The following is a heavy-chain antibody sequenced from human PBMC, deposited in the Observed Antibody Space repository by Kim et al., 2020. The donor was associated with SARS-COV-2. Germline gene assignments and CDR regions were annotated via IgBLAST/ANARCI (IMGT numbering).Heavy chain of an antibody. CDR1: GYTFTSYA. Sequence: ASVKVSCKASGYTFTSYAMNLVRQAPGQGLEWMGWINTNTGNPTYAQGFTGRFVFSLDTSVSTAYLQISSLKAEDTAVYYCARVVYYDSSSYYFLFDCLGQGTLDTVSS. J-gene: IGHJ4*02. D-gene: IGHD3-22*01. V-gene: IGHV7-4-1*02. CDR3: ARVVYYDSSSYYFLFDC. CDR2: INTNTGNP.